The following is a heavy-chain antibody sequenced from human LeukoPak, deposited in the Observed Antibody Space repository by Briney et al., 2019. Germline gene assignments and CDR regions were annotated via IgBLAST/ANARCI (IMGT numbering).Heavy chain of an antibody. Sequence: PSETLSLTCTVSGGSISGYSWSWIRQHPAKGLEWIGYTYYSGTTNYNPSLKSRVTISVDTSNNQFSLRLTSVTAADTAVYYCARYSEPPRYFDYWGQGTLVTVSS. CDR2: TYYSGTT. V-gene: IGHV4-59*01. J-gene: IGHJ4*02. CDR1: GGSISGYS. D-gene: IGHD2-15*01. CDR3: ARYSEPPRYFDY.